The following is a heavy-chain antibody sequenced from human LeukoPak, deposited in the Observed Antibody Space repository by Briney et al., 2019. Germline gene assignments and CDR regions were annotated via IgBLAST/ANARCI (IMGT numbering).Heavy chain of an antibody. V-gene: IGHV4-4*02. CDR1: GGSLTNDDW. D-gene: IGHD3-22*01. CDR2: INHSGST. CDR3: ARRRRITMIVVVRRDRTDAFDI. Sequence: SETLSLTCAVSGGSLTNDDWWNWIRQPPGKGLEWIGEINHSGSTNYNPSLKSRVTISVDTSKNQFSLKLSSVTAADTAVYYCARRRRITMIVVVRRDRTDAFDIWGQGTMVTVSS. J-gene: IGHJ3*02.